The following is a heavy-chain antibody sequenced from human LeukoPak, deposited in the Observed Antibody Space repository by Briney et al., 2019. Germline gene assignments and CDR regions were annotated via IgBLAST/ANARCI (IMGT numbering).Heavy chain of an antibody. V-gene: IGHV4-34*01. Sequence: SETLSLTCAVYGGSFSGYYWSWIRQPPGKGLEWIGEINHSGGTNYNPSLKSRVTISVDTSKNQFSLKLSSVTAADTAVYYCAREVRPQWLVLPEVDYWGQGTLVTVSS. CDR1: GGSFSGYY. J-gene: IGHJ4*02. CDR2: INHSGGT. CDR3: AREVRPQWLVLPEVDY. D-gene: IGHD6-19*01.